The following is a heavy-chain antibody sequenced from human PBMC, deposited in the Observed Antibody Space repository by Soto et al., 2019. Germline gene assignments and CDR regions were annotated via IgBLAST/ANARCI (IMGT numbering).Heavy chain of an antibody. CDR2: IVNDGSEQ. J-gene: IGHJ4*02. CDR3: ARDDLFDANGLDH. V-gene: IGHV3-33*01. D-gene: IGHD2-2*01. CDR1: GFSFRTHG. Sequence: QVQLVEAGGGVVRPGGSLRLSCTATGFSFRTHGMHWVRQAPGKGLEWVAVIVNDGSEQGHADSVEGRFTISRDNDRNILYLQMNNLRAEDTARYYCARDDLFDANGLDHWGQGTLVTVSS.